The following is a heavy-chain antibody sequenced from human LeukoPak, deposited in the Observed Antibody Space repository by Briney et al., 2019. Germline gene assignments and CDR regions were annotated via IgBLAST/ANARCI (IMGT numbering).Heavy chain of an antibody. J-gene: IGHJ4*02. CDR1: GFTFSSYW. CDR2: IKQDGSEK. CDR3: AKGVITMVRGVNGGYFDY. Sequence: GGSLRLSCAASGFTFSSYWMSWVRQAPGKGLEWVANIKQDGSEKYYVDSVKGRFTISRDNSKNTLFLQMNSLRAEDTAVYYCAKGVITMVRGVNGGYFDYWGQGTLVTVSS. D-gene: IGHD3-10*01. V-gene: IGHV3-7*03.